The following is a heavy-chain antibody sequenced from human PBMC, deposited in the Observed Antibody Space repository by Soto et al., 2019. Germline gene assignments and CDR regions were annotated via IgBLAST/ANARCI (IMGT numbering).Heavy chain of an antibody. J-gene: IGHJ3*01. CDR2: IYDTETA. V-gene: IGHV4-31*03. D-gene: IGHD3-3*01. CDR3: ARENFGAVVHDAFDL. CDR1: GGSVSSGGYY. Sequence: QVQLQESGPGLVKPSQTLSLTCTVSGGSVSSGGYYWNWIRQHPGQGLEGIGYIYDTETAYYNPSLKSRPTISLDTSKNQFSLKLSSVTPADTAVYYCARENFGAVVHDAFDLWGQGTMVTISS.